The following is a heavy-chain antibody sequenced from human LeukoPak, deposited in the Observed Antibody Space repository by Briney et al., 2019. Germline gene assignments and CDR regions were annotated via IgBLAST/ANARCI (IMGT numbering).Heavy chain of an antibody. J-gene: IGHJ6*02. Sequence: GGSLRLSCAASGITFSSYSMNWVRQAPGKGLEWVSSISSSSSSYIYYADSVKGRFTISRDNAKNSLYLQMNSLRAEDTAVYYCATRGGTYWRGMDVWGQGTTVTVSS. CDR2: ISSSSSSYI. CDR1: GITFSSYS. D-gene: IGHD3-10*01. CDR3: ATRGGTYWRGMDV. V-gene: IGHV3-21*01.